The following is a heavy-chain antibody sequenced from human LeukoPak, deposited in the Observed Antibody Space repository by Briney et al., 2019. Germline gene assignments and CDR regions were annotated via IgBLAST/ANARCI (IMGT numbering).Heavy chain of an antibody. V-gene: IGHV3-49*03. Sequence: GGSLRLSCTASGFTFSDYAMSWFRQAPGKGLEWVGFIRSKAYGGTTEYAASVKGRFTISRDDSKSIAYLQMNSLKTEDTAVYYCTITENDYWGQGTLVTVSS. CDR3: TITENDY. D-gene: IGHD1-20*01. CDR2: IRSKAYGGTT. J-gene: IGHJ4*02. CDR1: GFTFSDYA.